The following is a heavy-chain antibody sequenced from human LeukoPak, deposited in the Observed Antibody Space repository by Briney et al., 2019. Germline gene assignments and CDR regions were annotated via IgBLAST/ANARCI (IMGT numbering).Heavy chain of an antibody. V-gene: IGHV4-34*01. CDR3: ARGSGPPGY. CDR1: GGSFSGYY. Sequence: SETLSLTCAVYGGSFSGYYWSWIRQPPGKGLEWTGEINHSGSTNYNPSLKSRVTISVDTSKNQFSLKLSSVTAADTAVYYCARGSGPPGYWGQGTLVTVSS. D-gene: IGHD1-26*01. J-gene: IGHJ4*02. CDR2: INHSGST.